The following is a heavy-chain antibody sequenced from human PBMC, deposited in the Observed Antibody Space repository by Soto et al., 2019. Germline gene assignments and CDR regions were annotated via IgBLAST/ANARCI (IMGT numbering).Heavy chain of an antibody. J-gene: IGHJ4*02. CDR2: IWYDGSNK. D-gene: IGHD4-17*01. CDR3: ARDLNYGDYGDYFDY. V-gene: IGHV3-33*01. CDR1: GFTFSSYG. Sequence: GGSLRLSCAASGFTFSSYGMHWVRQAPGKGLEWVAVIWYDGSNKYYADSVKGRFTISRDNSKNTLYLQMNSLRAEDTAVYYCARDLNYGDYGDYFDYWGQGTLVTVSS.